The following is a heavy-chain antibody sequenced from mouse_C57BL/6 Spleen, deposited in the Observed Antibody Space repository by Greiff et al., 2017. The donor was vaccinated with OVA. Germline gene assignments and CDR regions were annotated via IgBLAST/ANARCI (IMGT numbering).Heavy chain of an antibody. CDR3: ARSELTTVVTPYAMDY. CDR2: IYPSDSET. D-gene: IGHD1-1*01. Sequence: VQLQQPGAELVRPGSSVKLSCKASGYTFTSYWMDWVKQRPGQGLEWIGNIYPSDSETHYNQKFKDKATLTVDKSSSTAYMKLSSLTSEDSAVYYCARSELTTVVTPYAMDYWGQGTSVTVSS. CDR1: GYTFTSYW. J-gene: IGHJ4*01. V-gene: IGHV1-61*01.